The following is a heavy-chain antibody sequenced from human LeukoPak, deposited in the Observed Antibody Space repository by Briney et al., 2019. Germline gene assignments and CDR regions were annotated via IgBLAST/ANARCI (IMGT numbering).Heavy chain of an antibody. V-gene: IGHV4-59*03. CDR1: AGSINRFY. J-gene: IGHJ4*02. Sequence: SETLSLTCTVSAGSINRFYWNWIRQSPGKGLEWIGYIHHSGSTKYNPSLQSRVTMSMDTSKNQVSLRLSSVSAADSAVYSCATNTGSYFAWFDYWGQGTLVTVSS. D-gene: IGHD1-26*01. CDR3: ATNTGSYFAWFDY. CDR2: IHHSGST.